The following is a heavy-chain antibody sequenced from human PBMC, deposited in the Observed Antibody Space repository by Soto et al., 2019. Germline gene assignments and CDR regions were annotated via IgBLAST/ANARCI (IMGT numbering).Heavy chain of an antibody. D-gene: IGHD1-26*01. V-gene: IGHV3-30*18. Sequence: PGGSLRLSCAASGFSFSSYGMHWVRQAPGKGLEWVAVISYDGSNKYYADSVKGRFTISRDNSKNTLYLQMNSLRAEDTAVYYCAKHPKLTGLGMDVWGQGTTVTVSS. CDR1: GFSFSSYG. CDR2: ISYDGSNK. J-gene: IGHJ6*02. CDR3: AKHPKLTGLGMDV.